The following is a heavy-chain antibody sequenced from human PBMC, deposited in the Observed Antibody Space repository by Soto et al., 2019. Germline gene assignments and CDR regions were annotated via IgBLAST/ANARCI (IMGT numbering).Heavy chain of an antibody. CDR1: GFTFSSYS. CDR3: ASDVGLGGEMATSPIDY. V-gene: IGHV3-21*01. Sequence: EVQLVESGGGLVKPGGSLRLSCAASGFTFSSYSLNWVRQAPGKGLEWVSSISASSSYIYYADSVKGRFTISRDNAKNSLYLQMNSLRAEDTAVYYCASDVGLGGEMATSPIDYWGQGTLVTVSS. D-gene: IGHD3-16*01. J-gene: IGHJ4*02. CDR2: ISASSSYI.